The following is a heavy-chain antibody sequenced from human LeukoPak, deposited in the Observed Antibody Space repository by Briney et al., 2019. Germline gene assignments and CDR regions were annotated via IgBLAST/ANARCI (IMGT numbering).Heavy chain of an antibody. CDR2: ISGTGDST. V-gene: IGHV3-64*01. CDR1: GFTFSTCA. CDR3: AREVFAGTWFDP. D-gene: IGHD2-21*01. J-gene: IGHJ5*02. Sequence: GGSLRLSCAPSGFTFSTCAMHWVCQAPGKGLEYVAAISGTGDSTYYANSVKGRFTISRDNSTNTLYLQMCSLRPEDMAVYFCAREVFAGTWFDPCGQGTLVTVSS.